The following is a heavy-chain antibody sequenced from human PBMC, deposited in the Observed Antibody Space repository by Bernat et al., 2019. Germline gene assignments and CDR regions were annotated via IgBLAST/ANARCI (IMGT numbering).Heavy chain of an antibody. CDR3: AKDLEFSGTYSRTFDL. CDR2: ISGSGGTT. CDR1: GFTFSTYA. V-gene: IGHV3-23*01. Sequence: EVQLLESGGDFVQPGGCLRLSCAASGFTFSTYAMSWVRQVPEKGLEWVSTISGSGGTTYYADSVKGRFTISRDNSKNTLYLQMSGLRADDTAVYYCAKDLEFSGTYSRTFDLWGRGTLVTVSS. D-gene: IGHD1-26*01. J-gene: IGHJ2*01.